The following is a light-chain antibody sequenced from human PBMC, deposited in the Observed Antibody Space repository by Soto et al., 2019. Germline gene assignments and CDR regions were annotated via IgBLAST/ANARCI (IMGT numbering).Light chain of an antibody. V-gene: IGKV3-20*01. J-gene: IGKJ3*01. CDR2: GAS. CDR3: QQYGTSPFT. CDR1: QSIGNNY. Sequence: EIVLTQSPGTLSLSPGERATLSCRASQSIGNNYLAWYQQKPGQAPRLLIYGASTRATGIPDRFSGSGSGTDFTLTIGRLEPEDFAVYYCQQYGTSPFTFGPGAKVDIK.